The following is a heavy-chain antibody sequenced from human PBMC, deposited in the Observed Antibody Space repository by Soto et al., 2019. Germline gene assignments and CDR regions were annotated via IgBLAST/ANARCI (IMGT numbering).Heavy chain of an antibody. CDR3: ARDISAYYYDSSGYHYFDY. CDR2: ISYDGSNK. CDR1: GFTFSSYA. J-gene: IGHJ4*02. D-gene: IGHD3-22*01. Sequence: PGGSLRLSCAASGFTFSSYAIHWVRQAPGKGLEWVAVISYDGSNKYYADSVKGRFTISRDNSKNTLYLQMNSLRAEDTAVYYCARDISAYYYDSSGYHYFDYWGQGTLVTVSS. V-gene: IGHV3-30-3*01.